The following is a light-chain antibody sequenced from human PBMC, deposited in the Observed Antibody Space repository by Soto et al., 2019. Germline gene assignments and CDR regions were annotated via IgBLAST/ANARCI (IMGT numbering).Light chain of an antibody. CDR1: SSNIGSNY. Sequence: QLVLTQPPSASGTSGQRVTISCSGSSSNIGSNYVYWYQQLPGTAPKLLIYRNNQRPSGVPDRFSGSKSGTSASLAISGLRSEDEADYYCAAWDDSLKVFGTGTKLTVL. CDR3: AAWDDSLKV. CDR2: RNN. J-gene: IGLJ1*01. V-gene: IGLV1-47*01.